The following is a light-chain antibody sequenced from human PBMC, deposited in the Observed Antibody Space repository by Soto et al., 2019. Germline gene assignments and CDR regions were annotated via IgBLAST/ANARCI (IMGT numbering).Light chain of an antibody. J-gene: IGKJ5*01. CDR3: QQYGSSPIT. Sequence: EIVLTQSPGTLSLSPGERATLSCRASQSVSSSYLAWYQQNPGQAPRLLVYGASRRATGIPDRFSGSGSGTDFTLTISRLEPEDFAVYYCQQYGSSPITFGQGTRLEI. CDR2: GAS. CDR1: QSVSSSY. V-gene: IGKV3-20*01.